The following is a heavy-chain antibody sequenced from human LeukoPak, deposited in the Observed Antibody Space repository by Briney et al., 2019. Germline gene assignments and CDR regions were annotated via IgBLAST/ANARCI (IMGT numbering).Heavy chain of an antibody. CDR1: GGSISSGSYY. CDR3: ARGRDGYNFLNRGEYYYFDY. V-gene: IGHV4-61*02. Sequence: SQTLSLTCSVSGGSISSGSYYWSWIRQPAGKGLEWIGRFYTSGSTNYNPSLKSRVTISVDTSKNQFSLKLNSVTAADTAVYYCARGRDGYNFLNRGEYYYFDYWGQGTLVTVSS. J-gene: IGHJ4*02. D-gene: IGHD5-24*01. CDR2: FYTSGST.